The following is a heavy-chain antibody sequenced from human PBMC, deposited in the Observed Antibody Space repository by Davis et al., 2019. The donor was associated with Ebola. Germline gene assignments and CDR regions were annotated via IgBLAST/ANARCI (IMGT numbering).Heavy chain of an antibody. CDR2: IYSGGST. CDR3: ARDNSYDSPGV. D-gene: IGHD3-3*01. V-gene: IGHV3-66*01. CDR1: GSTASRNF. Sequence: PGGSLRLSCAVSGSTASRNFMRRVRQDPGQGLEWVSVIYSGGSTYYADSVKGRFTISRDNSKNTLYLQMNSLRAEDTAVYYCARDNSYDSPGVWGQGTTVTVSS. J-gene: IGHJ6*02.